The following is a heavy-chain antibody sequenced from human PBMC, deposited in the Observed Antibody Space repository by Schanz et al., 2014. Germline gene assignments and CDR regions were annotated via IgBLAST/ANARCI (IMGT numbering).Heavy chain of an antibody. CDR1: GFTFSSYG. V-gene: IGHV3-30*18. CDR3: AKEGSIYWDRSVDY. Sequence: QVQLVESGGGVVQPGRSLRLSCAVSGFTFSSYGMHWVRQAPGKGLEWVALISYDGSNKHYADSVKGRFTISRDNSKKTLYVQMNSLRPEDTAVYYCAKEGSIYWDRSVDYWGQGTLVTVSS. D-gene: IGHD1-26*01. J-gene: IGHJ4*02. CDR2: ISYDGSNK.